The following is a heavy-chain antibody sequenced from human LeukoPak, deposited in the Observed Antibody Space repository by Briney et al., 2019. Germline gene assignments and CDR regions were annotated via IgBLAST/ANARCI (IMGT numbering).Heavy chain of an antibody. J-gene: IGHJ4*02. D-gene: IGHD5-12*01. Sequence: GRSLRLSCAASGFTVSSNYMSWVRQAPGKGLEWVSVIYSGGSTYYADSVKGRFTISRDNSKNTLYLQMNSLRAEDTAVYYCARVSGYGTFDYWGQGTLVTVSS. CDR3: ARVSGYGTFDY. V-gene: IGHV3-53*01. CDR1: GFTVSSNY. CDR2: IYSGGST.